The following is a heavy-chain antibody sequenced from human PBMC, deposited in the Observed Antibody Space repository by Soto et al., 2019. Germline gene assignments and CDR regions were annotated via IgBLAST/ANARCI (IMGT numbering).Heavy chain of an antibody. CDR3: VRDGASGGFDY. D-gene: IGHD1-26*01. J-gene: IGHJ4*01. Sequence: SETLSLTCSVSGDSISTYYWGWIRQPAGKGLEWIGRIFPSGNTNYNPSLKSRLTMSVDTSKNQFSLRLSSVTTADTAVYYCVRDGASGGFDYWGQGNLVTVSS. V-gene: IGHV4-4*07. CDR2: IFPSGNT. CDR1: GDSISTYY.